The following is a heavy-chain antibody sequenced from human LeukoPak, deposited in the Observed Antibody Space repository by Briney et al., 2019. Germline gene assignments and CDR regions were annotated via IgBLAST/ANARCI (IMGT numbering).Heavy chain of an antibody. D-gene: IGHD2/OR15-2a*01. J-gene: IGHJ5*02. CDR3: ARGKTSQNIVTRKTYNWFDP. CDR1: EFTFSSYK. Sequence: GGSLRLSCAASEFTFSSYKMNWVRQAPGKGLEWVSSISSSSDYIYYADSVKGRFTISRDNAKTSLYLQMKSLRAEDTAVYYCARGKTSQNIVTRKTYNWFDPWGQGTLVTVSS. V-gene: IGHV3-21*01. CDR2: ISSSSDYI.